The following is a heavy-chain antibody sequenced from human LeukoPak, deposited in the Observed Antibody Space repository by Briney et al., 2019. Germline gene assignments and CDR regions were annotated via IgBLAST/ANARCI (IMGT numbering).Heavy chain of an antibody. CDR1: GFSLSNYW. J-gene: IGHJ4*02. CDR3: AGPTCLRGGYCSTNS. Sequence: GGSLRLSCAASGFSLSNYWMTWVRQAPGKGLEWVANIKHDGSEKYYVDSVKGRFTISRDNAKKSLYLQMDSLRAEDTAVYYCAGPTCLRGGYCSTNSWGQGTLVTVSS. V-gene: IGHV3-7*05. D-gene: IGHD2-2*01. CDR2: IKHDGSEK.